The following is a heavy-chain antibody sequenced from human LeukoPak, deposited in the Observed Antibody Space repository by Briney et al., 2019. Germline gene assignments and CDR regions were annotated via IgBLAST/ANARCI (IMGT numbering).Heavy chain of an antibody. CDR2: LFSNGNT. V-gene: IGHV4-59*08. CDR3: ARHGRRYSSSWYKASWFDP. CDR1: GGSISGYY. Sequence: SETLSLTCTVSGGSISGYYWSWIRQPPGKGLEWIGFLFSNGNTNYNPSLKSRVTISVDTSKNQFSLKLSSVTAADTAVYYCARHGRRYSSSWYKASWFDPWGQGTLVTVSS. J-gene: IGHJ5*02. D-gene: IGHD6-13*01.